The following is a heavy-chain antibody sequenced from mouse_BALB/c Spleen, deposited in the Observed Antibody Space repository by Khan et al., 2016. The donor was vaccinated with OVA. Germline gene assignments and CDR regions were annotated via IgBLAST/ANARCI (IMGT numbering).Heavy chain of an antibody. V-gene: IGHV1-61*01. CDR3: ARGGYGTSFAF. D-gene: IGHD2-1*01. J-gene: IGHJ3*01. Sequence: QVQLQQPGAELVRPGASVKLSCKASGYTFPSFWMNWVKLRPGQSLEWIGMIDPSDNKTHYNQMFKDKATLTVDKSSNTAYMQLSSLTSEDSAVYFCARGGYGTSFAFLGQGTLVTVSP. CDR2: IDPSDNKT. CDR1: GYTFPSFW.